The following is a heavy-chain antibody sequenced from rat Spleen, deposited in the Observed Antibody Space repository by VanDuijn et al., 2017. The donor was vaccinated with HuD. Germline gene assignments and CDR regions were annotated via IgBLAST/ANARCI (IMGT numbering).Heavy chain of an antibody. J-gene: IGHJ3*01. CDR1: GFSLTSYH. Sequence: QVQLKESGPDLVKPSETLSLTCTVSGFSLTSYHVSWVRQPPGKGLEWMGVIWGDGSTAYNSALKSRLSISRDTSKSQVFLKMNSLQTEDTAMYFCARSAFGYNFNYFAYWGQGTLVTVSS. CDR3: ARSAFGYNFNYFAY. CDR2: IWGDGST. V-gene: IGHV2-15*01. D-gene: IGHD1-9*01.